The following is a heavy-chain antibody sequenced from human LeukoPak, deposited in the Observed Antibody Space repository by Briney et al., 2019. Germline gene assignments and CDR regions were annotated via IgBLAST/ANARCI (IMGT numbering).Heavy chain of an antibody. CDR2: IKQDGSEK. CDR1: GFTFSSYW. V-gene: IGHV3-7*01. Sequence: GGSLRLSCAASGFTFSSYWMSWVRQAPGKGLEWVANIKQDGSEKYYVDSVKGRFTISRDNAKNSLYLQMNSLRAEDTAVYYRARVIVVVPAAPGHDAFDIWGQGTMVTVSS. CDR3: ARVIVVVPAAPGHDAFDI. J-gene: IGHJ3*02. D-gene: IGHD2-2*01.